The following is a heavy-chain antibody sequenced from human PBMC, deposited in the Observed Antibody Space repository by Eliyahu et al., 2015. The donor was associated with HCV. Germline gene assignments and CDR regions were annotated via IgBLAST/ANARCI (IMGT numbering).Heavy chain of an antibody. CDR3: ARDDMHCGGGFCYMGNYFDK. D-gene: IGHD2-15*01. V-gene: IGHV3-30*19. J-gene: IGHJ4*02. CDR2: ISNDGRTK. Sequence: FSNYGMHWVRQAPGKGLEWVAVISNDGRTKYNADSAQGRFTVSRDISKNTLYLQMNSLRVDDTAVYFCARDDMHCGGGFCYMGNYFDKWGAGSVVIVSS. CDR1: FSNYG.